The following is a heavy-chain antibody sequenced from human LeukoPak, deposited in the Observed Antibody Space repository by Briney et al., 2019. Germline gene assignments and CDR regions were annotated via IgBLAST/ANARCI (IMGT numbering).Heavy chain of an antibody. CDR3: ARIKRGYSYDNWFDP. Sequence: TSSETLSLTCTVSGGSISSYYWSWIRQPPGKGLEWIGYIYYSGSTNYNPSLKSRVTISVDTSKNQFSLKLSSVTAADTAVYYCARIKRGYSYDNWFDPWGQGTLVTVSS. CDR1: GGSISSYY. CDR2: IYYSGST. J-gene: IGHJ5*02. D-gene: IGHD5-18*01. V-gene: IGHV4-59*01.